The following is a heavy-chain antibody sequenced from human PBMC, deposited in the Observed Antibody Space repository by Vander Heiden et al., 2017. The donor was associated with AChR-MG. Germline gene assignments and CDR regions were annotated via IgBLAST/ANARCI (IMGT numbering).Heavy chain of an antibody. D-gene: IGHD6-13*01. J-gene: IGHJ5*02. V-gene: IGHV3-66*01. CDR1: GFTVSSNN. CDR2: IYSGGST. Sequence: EVQLVESGGGLVQPGGSLRLSCAASGFTVSSNNMSWVRQATGKGLEWVSVIYSGGSTYYADSVKGRFTISRDNSKNTLYLQMNSLRAEDTAVYYCAREVRRAIAAARPNWFDPWGQGTLVTVSS. CDR3: AREVRRAIAAARPNWFDP.